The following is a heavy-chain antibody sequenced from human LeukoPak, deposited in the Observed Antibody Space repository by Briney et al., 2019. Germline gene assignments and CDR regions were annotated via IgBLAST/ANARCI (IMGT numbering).Heavy chain of an antibody. J-gene: IGHJ4*02. CDR1: GYTFTGYY. D-gene: IGHD3-22*01. V-gene: IGHV1-2*02. Sequence: ASVKVSCKASGYTFTGYYMHWVRQAPGQGLEWMGWINPNSGGTNYAQKFQGRVTMTRDTSISTAYMELSRLRSDDTAVYYCARRYYYDSSGQSAFDYWGQETLVTVSS. CDR2: INPNSGGT. CDR3: ARRYYYDSSGQSAFDY.